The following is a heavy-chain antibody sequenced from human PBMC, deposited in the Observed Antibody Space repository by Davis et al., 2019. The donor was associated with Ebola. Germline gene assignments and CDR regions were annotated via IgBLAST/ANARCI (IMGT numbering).Heavy chain of an antibody. V-gene: IGHV3-7*03. D-gene: IGHD2-2*01. Sequence: PGGSLRLSCAASGFTFSTYGMNWVRQAPGKGLEWVANIKQDGSEKYYLDSVKGRFTISRDNAKNSLYLQMNSLRAEDTAVYYCARDGVPAAHDYWGQGTLVTVSS. CDR3: ARDGVPAAHDY. CDR2: IKQDGSEK. CDR1: GFTFSTYG. J-gene: IGHJ4*02.